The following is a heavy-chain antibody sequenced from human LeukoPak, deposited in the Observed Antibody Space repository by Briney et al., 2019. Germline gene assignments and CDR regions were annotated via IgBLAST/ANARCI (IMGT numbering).Heavy chain of an antibody. CDR1: GGCTRSYY. J-gene: IGHJ4*02. D-gene: IGHD6-6*01. Sequence: SETLSVTRTVSGGCTRSYYWSWIRQPPAKGLEWIGYIYTSGSTKYNPSLQSRVYISVDTSKTHFSLKLSSVTAADTAVYYCATQTPSSSGHFDFWGQGTLVTVSS. CDR2: IYTSGST. V-gene: IGHV4-4*09. CDR3: ATQTPSSSGHFDF.